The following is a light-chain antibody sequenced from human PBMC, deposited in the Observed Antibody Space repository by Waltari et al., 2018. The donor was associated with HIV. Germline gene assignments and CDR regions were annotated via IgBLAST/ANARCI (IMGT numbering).Light chain of an antibody. V-gene: IGKV1-9*01. J-gene: IGKJ3*01. CDR2: AAS. CDR1: QGISNF. Sequence: DIQLTQSPSFLSASVGDRVTITCRASQGISNFLAWYQQQPGKPPKLLIYAASTLKSGVPSRFSGSGSGTEFTLTISSLQPEDFATYFCQQLSSYPTTFGHGTKVDIK. CDR3: QQLSSYPTT.